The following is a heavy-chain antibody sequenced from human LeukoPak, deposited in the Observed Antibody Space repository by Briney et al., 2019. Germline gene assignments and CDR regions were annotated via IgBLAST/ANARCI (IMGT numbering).Heavy chain of an antibody. D-gene: IGHD4-23*01. Sequence: SETLSLTCTVSGGSISSGSYYWSWIRQPAGKGLEWIGRIYTSGSTNYNPSLKSRVTISVDTSKNQFSLKLSSVTAADTAVYYCARHGRDYGGNEYYFDYWGQGTLVTVSS. V-gene: IGHV4-61*02. J-gene: IGHJ4*02. CDR2: IYTSGST. CDR3: ARHGRDYGGNEYYFDY. CDR1: GGSISSGSYY.